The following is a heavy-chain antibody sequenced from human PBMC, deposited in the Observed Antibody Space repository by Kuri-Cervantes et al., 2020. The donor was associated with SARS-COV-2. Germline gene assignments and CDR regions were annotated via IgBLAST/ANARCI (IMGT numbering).Heavy chain of an antibody. V-gene: IGHV3-30*03. CDR2: ISYDGGYE. Sequence: GESLKISCAASGFSFSNYAMHLVRQAPGKGLEWVAIISYDGGYENYADSVQGRFTISRDNDKHTLYLQVNSVKTEDTAVYYCARDPYVVSGYYLLDFWGQGTLVTVS. D-gene: IGHD3-22*01. CDR3: ARDPYVVSGYYLLDF. J-gene: IGHJ4*02. CDR1: GFSFSNYA.